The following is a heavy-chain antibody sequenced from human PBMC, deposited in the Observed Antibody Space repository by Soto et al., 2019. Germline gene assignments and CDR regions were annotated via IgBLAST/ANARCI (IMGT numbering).Heavy chain of an antibody. CDR1: GYTFTAYD. CDR2: VSPHSAST. V-gene: IGHV1-8*01. D-gene: IGHD6-6*01. J-gene: IGHJ4*02. CDR3: ARGGYSSSWEFDF. Sequence: QVQLVQSGAEVRRPGASVRVSCKASGYTFTAYDINWVRQATGQGLEWMGWVSPHSASTGFAQKFRGRTTMTTNTTITTAYMEPTSLRPDDSAVYFCARGGYSSSWEFDFWGPGTLVTVSP.